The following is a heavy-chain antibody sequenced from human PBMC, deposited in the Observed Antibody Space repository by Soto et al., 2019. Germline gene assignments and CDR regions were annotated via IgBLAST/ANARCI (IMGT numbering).Heavy chain of an antibody. CDR1: GFTFSDFY. Sequence: GGSLRLSCATSGFTFSDFYMSWVRQAPGKGPEWVSYISDDGYTIYYADSVKGRFTISRDNAENSLYLQMNSLRAEDTAVYYCAEGGGCLTSNAFDIWGQGTMVTVSS. CDR3: AEGGGCLTSNAFDI. J-gene: IGHJ3*02. V-gene: IGHV3-11*01. D-gene: IGHD2-15*01. CDR2: ISDDGYTI.